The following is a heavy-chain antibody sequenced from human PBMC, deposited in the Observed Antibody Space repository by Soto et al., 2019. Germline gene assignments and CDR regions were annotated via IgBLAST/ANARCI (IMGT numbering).Heavy chain of an antibody. CDR1: GGSFSGYY. J-gene: IGHJ4*02. CDR2: INHSGST. D-gene: IGHD4-17*01. V-gene: IGHV4-34*01. CDR3: ARVLYGGNAAFDY. Sequence: ETLSLTCAVYGGSFSGYYWSWIRQPPGKGLEWIGEINHSGSTNYNPSLKSRVTISVDTSKNQFSLKLSSVTAADTAVYYCARVLYGGNAAFDYWGQGTLVTVSS.